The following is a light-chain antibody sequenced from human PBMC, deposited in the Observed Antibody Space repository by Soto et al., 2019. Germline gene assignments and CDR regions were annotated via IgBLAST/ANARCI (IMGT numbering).Light chain of an antibody. CDR2: DAS. J-gene: IGKJ5*01. CDR3: QQYNSWPPIT. Sequence: FVMTQSQATLSVSPGERATLSCRASESVIRNLTWYQQKPGQAPRLLIYDASTRATGIPDRFSGGGSGTEFTLTISSLQSEDFVVYYCQQYNSWPPITFGQGTRLEIK. V-gene: IGKV3-15*01. CDR1: ESVIRN.